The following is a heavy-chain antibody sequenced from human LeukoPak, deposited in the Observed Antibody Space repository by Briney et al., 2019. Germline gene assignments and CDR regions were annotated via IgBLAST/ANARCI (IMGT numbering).Heavy chain of an antibody. Sequence: PGTSLRLSCAASGFRFSDYAVHWIRQAPGKGLEWVSYISSSSTHIYYADSVKGRFTISRDNARNSLYLQMNSLRAEDTAIYYCARSKHSSSSFDYWGQGTLVTVSS. CDR3: ARSKHSSSSFDY. CDR1: GFRFSDYA. CDR2: ISSSSTHI. D-gene: IGHD6-6*01. V-gene: IGHV3-21*01. J-gene: IGHJ4*02.